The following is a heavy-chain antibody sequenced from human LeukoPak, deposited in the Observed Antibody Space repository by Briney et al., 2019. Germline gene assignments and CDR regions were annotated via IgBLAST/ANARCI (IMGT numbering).Heavy chain of an antibody. V-gene: IGHV4-30-2*01. CDR3: ARGITMKVAH. CDR2: IYHSGST. J-gene: IGHJ4*02. CDR1: GGSISSGGYY. D-gene: IGHD3-22*01. Sequence: SQTLSLTCTVSGGSISSGGYYWSWIRQPPGKGLEWIGYIYHSGSTYYNPSLKSRVTISVDRSKNQFSLKLSSVTAADTAVYYCARGITMKVAHWGQGTLVTVSS.